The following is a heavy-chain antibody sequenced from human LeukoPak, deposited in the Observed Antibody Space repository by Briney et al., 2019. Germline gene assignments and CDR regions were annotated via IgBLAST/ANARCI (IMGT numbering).Heavy chain of an antibody. CDR1: GYTFTGYY. V-gene: IGHV1-2*02. CDR3: ATTTRPTYDFWSGWRSDRPLFDY. D-gene: IGHD3-3*01. Sequence: GASVKVSCKGSGYTFTGYYMHWVRQAPGQGLEWMGWINPNSGGTNYAQKFQGRVTMTEDTSTDTAYMELSSLRSEDTAVYYRATTTRPTYDFWSGWRSDRPLFDYWGQGTLVTVSS. J-gene: IGHJ4*02. CDR2: INPNSGGT.